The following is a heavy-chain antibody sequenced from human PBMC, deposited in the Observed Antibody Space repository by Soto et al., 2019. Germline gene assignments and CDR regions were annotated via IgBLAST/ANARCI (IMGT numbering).Heavy chain of an antibody. CDR2: MNPNSGNT. Sequence: QVQLVQSGAEVKKPGASVKVSCKASGYTFTSYDINWVRQATGQGLEWMGWMNPNSGNTGYAQKFQGRVTMTRNTSISTAYMELSSLRSEDTAVYYCAREGVRYFDGRPFYYYYGMDVWGQGTTVTVSS. V-gene: IGHV1-8*01. CDR1: GYTFTSYD. J-gene: IGHJ6*02. D-gene: IGHD3-9*01. CDR3: AREGVRYFDGRPFYYYYGMDV.